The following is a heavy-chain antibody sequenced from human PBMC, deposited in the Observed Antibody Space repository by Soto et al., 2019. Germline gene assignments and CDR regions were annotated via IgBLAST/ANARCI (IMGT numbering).Heavy chain of an antibody. CDR1: GGSISSYY. Sequence: PSETLSLTCTVSGGSISSYYWSWIRQPPGKGLEWIGYIYYSGSTNYNPSLKSRVTMSVDTSKNQFSLKLSSVTAADTAVYYCARESAGIAARRGNWFDPWGQGTLVTVSS. V-gene: IGHV4-59*01. CDR2: IYYSGST. CDR3: ARESAGIAARRGNWFDP. D-gene: IGHD6-6*01. J-gene: IGHJ5*02.